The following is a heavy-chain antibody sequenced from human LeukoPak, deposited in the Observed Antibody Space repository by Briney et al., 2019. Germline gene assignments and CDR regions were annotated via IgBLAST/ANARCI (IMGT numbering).Heavy chain of an antibody. V-gene: IGHV3-30*02. D-gene: IGHD2-15*01. CDR1: GFTFSSYG. CDR2: IRYDGSNK. CDR3: VKDLGSAITSALALDV. Sequence: PGGSLRLFCAASGFTFSSYGMHWVRQAPGKGLEWVAFIRYDGSNKYYADSVKGRFTISRDNRKNLLHLQMNSLRPDDSAVYYCVKDLGSAITSALALDVWGQGTTVTVSS. J-gene: IGHJ6*02.